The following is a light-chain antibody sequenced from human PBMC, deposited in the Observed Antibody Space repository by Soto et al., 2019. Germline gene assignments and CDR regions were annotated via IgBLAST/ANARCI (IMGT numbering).Light chain of an antibody. V-gene: IGKV3-20*01. J-gene: IGKJ4*01. Sequence: EMVLTQSPGTLSLSPGERATLSCRASQSVSSSYLAWYQQKPGQAPRLRIYGASSRATGIPDRFSGSGSGTDFTITISRLEPEDFAVYYCQQYGSSPLTFGGGTKVEIK. CDR1: QSVSSSY. CDR3: QQYGSSPLT. CDR2: GAS.